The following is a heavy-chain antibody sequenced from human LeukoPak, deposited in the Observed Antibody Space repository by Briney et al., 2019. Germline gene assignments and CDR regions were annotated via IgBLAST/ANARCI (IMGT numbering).Heavy chain of an antibody. J-gene: IGHJ4*02. CDR2: ISYDGSNN. D-gene: IGHD3-10*01. V-gene: IGHV3-30-3*01. Sequence: GGSLRLSCAASGLTFDDYAMYWVGQAPGTGLAWVAIISYDGSNNYYADSVKGRFTISRDNSKNTLYLQMNSLRAEDTAVYYCARDYYGSGSYSVDYWGQGTLVTVSS. CDR3: ARDYYGSGSYSVDY. CDR1: GLTFDDYA.